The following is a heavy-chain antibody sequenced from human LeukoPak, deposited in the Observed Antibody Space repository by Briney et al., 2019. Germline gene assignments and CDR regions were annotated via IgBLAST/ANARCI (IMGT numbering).Heavy chain of an antibody. V-gene: IGHV3-30*04. CDR2: ISYDGSNK. D-gene: IGHD6-19*01. CDR3: AKGIEVAGTGFDY. Sequence: GGSLRLSCVGSGFTFSSYAMHWVRQAPGKGLEWVAVISYDGSNKYYADSVKGRFTISRDNSKNTLYLQMNSLRAEDTAVYYCAKGIEVAGTGFDYWGQGTLVTVSS. CDR1: GFTFSSYA. J-gene: IGHJ4*02.